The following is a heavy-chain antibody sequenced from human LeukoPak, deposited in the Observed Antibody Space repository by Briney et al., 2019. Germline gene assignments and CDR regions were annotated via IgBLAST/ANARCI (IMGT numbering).Heavy chain of an antibody. CDR1: GYTFTSYD. Sequence: ASVKVSCTASGYTFTSYDINWVRQATGQGLEWMGWMNPNSGNTGYAQKFQGRVTITRNTSISTAYMELSSLRSEDTAVYYCARVQMATIFYYYYYMDVWGKGTTVTVSS. V-gene: IGHV1-8*03. CDR2: MNPNSGNT. D-gene: IGHD5-24*01. J-gene: IGHJ6*03. CDR3: ARVQMATIFYYYYYMDV.